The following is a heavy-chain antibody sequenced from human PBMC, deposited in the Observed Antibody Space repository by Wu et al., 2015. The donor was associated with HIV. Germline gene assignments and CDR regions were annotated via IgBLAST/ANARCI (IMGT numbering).Heavy chain of an antibody. CDR3: AREGVDAFHP. CDR2: ISANNGDT. V-gene: IGHV1-18*01. J-gene: IGHJ5*02. Sequence: QDQLVQPGVEVKEPGADVKVSCKISEPTFSRHDVNWLRQASGRGLEWMGWISANNGDTSYAQKFQGRVTVTTDTSTTTSYMELRSLKSDDTAIYYCAREGVDAFHPWGQGTLVTVSS. CDR1: EPTFSRHD. D-gene: IGHD5-12*01.